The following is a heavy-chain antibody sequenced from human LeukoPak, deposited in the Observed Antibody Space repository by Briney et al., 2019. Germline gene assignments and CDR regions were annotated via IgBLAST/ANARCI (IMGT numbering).Heavy chain of an antibody. CDR3: ARDRGGSSWYYFGN. J-gene: IGHJ4*02. D-gene: IGHD6-13*01. CDR1: GDSVSRDTAA. V-gene: IGHV6-1*01. Sequence: PSQTLSLTCAISGDSVSRDTAAWNWVRQSPSRGLEWLGRTYYRSKWYNDYAVSVKSRITINPDTSKNQFSLQLNSVTPEDTAVYYCARDRGGSSWYYFGNWGQGSLVTVSS. CDR2: TYYRSKWYN.